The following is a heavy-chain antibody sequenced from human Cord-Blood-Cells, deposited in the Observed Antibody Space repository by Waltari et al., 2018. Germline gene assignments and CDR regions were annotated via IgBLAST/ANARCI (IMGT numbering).Heavy chain of an antibody. V-gene: IGHV4-34*01. J-gene: IGHJ4*02. CDR2: INHSGST. D-gene: IGHD1-7*01. CDR1: GGSFSGYY. CDR3: ARGTGTTTYPGY. Sequence: QVQLQQWGAGLLKPSETPSLTCAVYGGSFSGYYWSWIRQPPGKGLEWIGEINHSGSTNYNPSLKSRVTISVDTSKNQFSLKLSSVTAADTAVYYCARGTGTTTYPGYWGQGTLVTVSS.